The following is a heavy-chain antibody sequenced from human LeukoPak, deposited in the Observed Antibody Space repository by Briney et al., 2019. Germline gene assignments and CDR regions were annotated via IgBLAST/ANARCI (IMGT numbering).Heavy chain of an antibody. CDR3: TTILYEAY. CDR2: IRFDSTGE. CDR1: GFTFSSYG. D-gene: IGHD2-21*01. V-gene: IGHV3-30*02. Sequence: PGGSLRLSCAASGFTFSSYGMHWVRQAPGKGLESVAFIRFDSTGEEYADSVKGRFSISRDNSRKTLYLHMGKVTEEDTAVYYCTTILYEAYWGQGTLVIVSS. J-gene: IGHJ4*02.